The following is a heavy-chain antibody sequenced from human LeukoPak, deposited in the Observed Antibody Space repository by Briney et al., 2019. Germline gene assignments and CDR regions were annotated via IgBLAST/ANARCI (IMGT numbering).Heavy chain of an antibody. D-gene: IGHD2-2*01. CDR3: ARGPASKGNDAFDI. V-gene: IGHV3-21*01. J-gene: IGHJ3*02. CDR2: ISCSSNYI. Sequence: GGSLRLSCAASGFTFTNYCMIWVRQAPGKGLEWVSSISCSSNYIYYADSVKGRFTISGDNAKNSLYLQMNSLRAEDTAVYYCARGPASKGNDAFDIWGQGTTVTVSS. CDR1: GFTFTNYC.